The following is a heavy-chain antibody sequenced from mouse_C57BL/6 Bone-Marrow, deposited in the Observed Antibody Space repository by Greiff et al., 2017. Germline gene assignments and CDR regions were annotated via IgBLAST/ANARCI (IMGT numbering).Heavy chain of an antibody. V-gene: IGHV2-5*01. CDR2: IWRGGST. Sequence: QVQLKESGPGLVQPSQSLSITCTVSGFSLTSYGVHWVRQSPGKGLEWLGVIWRGGSTDYNAAFMSRLSITKDNSKSQVFFKMNSLQADDTAIYYCAKNFDGYSYYAMDYWGQGTSVTVSS. CDR3: AKNFDGYSYYAMDY. CDR1: GFSLTSYG. J-gene: IGHJ4*01. D-gene: IGHD2-3*01.